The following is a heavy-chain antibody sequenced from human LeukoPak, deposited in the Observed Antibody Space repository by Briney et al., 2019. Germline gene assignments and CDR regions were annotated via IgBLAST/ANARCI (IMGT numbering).Heavy chain of an antibody. CDR1: GFTFSDYY. Sequence: GGSLRHSCAASGFTFSDYYMSWIRQAPGKGLEWVSYISSSGSTIYYADSVKGRFTISRDNAKNSLYLQMNSLRAEDTAVYYCARDKDDYGSGNHWFDPWGQGTLVTVSS. V-gene: IGHV3-11*01. CDR2: ISSSGSTI. D-gene: IGHD3-10*01. J-gene: IGHJ5*02. CDR3: ARDKDDYGSGNHWFDP.